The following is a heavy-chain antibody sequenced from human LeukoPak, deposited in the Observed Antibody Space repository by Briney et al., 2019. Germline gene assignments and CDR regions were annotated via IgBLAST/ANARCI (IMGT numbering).Heavy chain of an antibody. CDR1: GGSISSGSYY. J-gene: IGHJ4*02. CDR3: VRVLGYCSGGSCYGYFDY. V-gene: IGHV4-39*07. CDR2: IYHSGST. Sequence: SETLSLTCTVSGGSISSGSYYWSWIRQPAGKGLEWIGSIYHSGSTYYNPSLKSRVTISVDTSKNQFSLKLSSVTAADTAVYYCVRVLGYCSGGSCYGYFDYWGQGTLVTVSS. D-gene: IGHD2-15*01.